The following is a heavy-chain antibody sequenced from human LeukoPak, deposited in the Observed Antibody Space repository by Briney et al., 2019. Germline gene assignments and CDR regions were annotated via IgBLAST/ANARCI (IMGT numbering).Heavy chain of an antibody. CDR2: VYDGDTT. Sequence: GGSLRLSCAASGFTVSNNYMSWVRQAPGKGLEWVSAVYDGDTTYYADSVKGRFTISRDNSKNTLYLQINSLRVEDTAVYFCARDRLLYLDYWGQGTPVTISS. V-gene: IGHV3-53*01. J-gene: IGHJ4*02. D-gene: IGHD2-21*02. CDR3: ARDRLLYLDY. CDR1: GFTVSNNY.